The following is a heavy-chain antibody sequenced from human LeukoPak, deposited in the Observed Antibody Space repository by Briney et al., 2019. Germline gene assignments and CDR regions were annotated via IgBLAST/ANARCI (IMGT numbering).Heavy chain of an antibody. CDR3: ARGRQLPHFRYYYYYGMDV. CDR1: GGSFSGYY. CDR2: INHSGST. Sequence: PSETLSLTCAVYGGSFSGYYWSWIRQPPGKGLEWIGEINHSGSTNYNPSLKSRVTISVDTSKNQFSLKLSSVTAVDTAVYYCARGRQLPHFRYYYYYGMDVWGQGTTVTVSS. D-gene: IGHD2-2*01. J-gene: IGHJ6*02. V-gene: IGHV4-34*01.